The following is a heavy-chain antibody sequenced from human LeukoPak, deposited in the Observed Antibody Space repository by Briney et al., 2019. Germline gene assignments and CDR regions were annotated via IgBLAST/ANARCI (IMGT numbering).Heavy chain of an antibody. CDR3: ARGVSTVKDFDY. J-gene: IGHJ4*02. D-gene: IGHD4-17*01. Sequence: SETLSLTCAVYGGSFSGYYWSWIRQPPGKGLEWIGEINHSGSTNYNPSLKSRVTISVDTSKNQFSLKLSSVTAADTAVYYCARGVSTVKDFDYWGQGTLVTVSS. CDR1: GGSFSGYY. CDR2: INHSGST. V-gene: IGHV4-34*01.